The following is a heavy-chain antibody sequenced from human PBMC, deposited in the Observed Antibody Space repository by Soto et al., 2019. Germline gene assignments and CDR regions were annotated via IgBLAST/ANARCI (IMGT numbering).Heavy chain of an antibody. V-gene: IGHV4-4*07. D-gene: IGHD3-22*01. Sequence: SETLSLTCTVSGGSISSYYWSWIRQPAGKGLEWIGRIYTSGSTNYNPSLKSRVTMSVDTSKNQFSLKLSSVTAADTAVYYCASLSYYDSSGYRKYFQHWGQGTLVTAPQ. CDR3: ASLSYYDSSGYRKYFQH. CDR1: GGSISSYY. J-gene: IGHJ1*01. CDR2: IYTSGST.